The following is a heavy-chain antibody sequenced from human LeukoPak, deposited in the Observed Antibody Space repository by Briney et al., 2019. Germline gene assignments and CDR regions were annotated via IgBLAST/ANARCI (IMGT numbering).Heavy chain of an antibody. V-gene: IGHV1-18*01. Sequence: ASVKVSCKASGYAFSSYGIGWVRQDPGQGLEWMGWVGPYNRKTNYSQKFQGRVTMTTDTSTNTAYLELRTLRSGDTAVYYCARGAPRGVWNFYFDYWGQGTLVTVSS. CDR3: ARGAPRGVWNFYFDY. CDR2: VGPYNRKT. J-gene: IGHJ4*02. CDR1: GYAFSSYG. D-gene: IGHD1-7*01.